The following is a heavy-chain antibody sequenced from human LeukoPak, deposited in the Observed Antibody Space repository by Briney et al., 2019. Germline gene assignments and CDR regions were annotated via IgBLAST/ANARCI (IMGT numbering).Heavy chain of an antibody. J-gene: IGHJ4*02. CDR3: AREDYVSDNFDY. CDR2: IKYDGSET. D-gene: IGHD3-10*02. CDR1: GFTFSSYA. Sequence: PGGSLRLSCAASGFTFSSYAMHWVRQAPGKELEWLANIKYDGSETYYVDSVKGRFTISRDNARKSLYLQMNYARVDDTAVYYCAREDYVSDNFDYWGQGTLVTVSS. V-gene: IGHV3-7*01.